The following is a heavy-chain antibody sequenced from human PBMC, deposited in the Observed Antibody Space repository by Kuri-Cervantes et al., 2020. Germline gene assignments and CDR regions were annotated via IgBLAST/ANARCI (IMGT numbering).Heavy chain of an antibody. D-gene: IGHD3-16*01. Sequence: SVKVSCKASGGTFSSYAISWVRQAPGQGLEWMGGIIPIFGTANYAQKFQGRVTITADESTSTAYMELGRLRSDDTAVYYCARDQYDYVWGNSPVGWDYYGMDVWGQGTTVTVSS. J-gene: IGHJ6*02. CDR2: IIPIFGTA. V-gene: IGHV1-69*13. CDR3: ARDQYDYVWGNSPVGWDYYGMDV. CDR1: GGTFSSYA.